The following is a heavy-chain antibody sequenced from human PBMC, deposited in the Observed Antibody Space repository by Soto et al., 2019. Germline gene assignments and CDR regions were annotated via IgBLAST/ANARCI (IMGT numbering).Heavy chain of an antibody. D-gene: IGHD2-2*01. CDR1: GGSFSGYY. J-gene: IGHJ5*02. CDR2: INHSGST. CDR3: ARGLAVVVPAANLWFDP. V-gene: IGHV4-34*01. Sequence: QVQLQQWGAGLLKPSETLSLTCAVYGGSFSGYYWSWIRQPPGKGLEWIGEINHSGSTNYNPSLKSRVTISVDTSKNQFSLKLSSVTAADTAVYYCARGLAVVVPAANLWFDPWGQGTLVTVSS.